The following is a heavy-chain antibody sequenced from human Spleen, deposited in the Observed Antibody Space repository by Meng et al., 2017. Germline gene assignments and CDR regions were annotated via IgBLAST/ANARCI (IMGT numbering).Heavy chain of an antibody. CDR3: ALSRVTTVYYFDY. D-gene: IGHD4-17*01. J-gene: IGHJ4*02. CDR2: ISYDGSNK. CDR1: GFTFSSYA. Sequence: GESLKISCAASGFTFSSYAMHWVRQAPGKGLEWVAVISYDGSNKYYADSVKGRFTISRDNSKNTLYLQMNSLRAEDTAVYYCALSRVTTVYYFDYWGQGTLVTVSS. V-gene: IGHV3-30*01.